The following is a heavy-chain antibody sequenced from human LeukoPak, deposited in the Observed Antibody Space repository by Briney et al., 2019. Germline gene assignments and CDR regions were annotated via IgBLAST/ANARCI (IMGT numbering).Heavy chain of an antibody. V-gene: IGHV3-7*01. J-gene: IGHJ3*01. CDR3: ARDRGGAESHGFDAFDL. Sequence: GGSLRLSCAASGFTFDDYGMSWVRQAPGKGLEWVANIKQDGSEKHYVDSVKGRFTISRDNAKNSLYLQMNSLRVDDTAVYYCARDRGGAESHGFDAFDLWGQGTIVTVSS. CDR2: IKQDGSEK. CDR1: GFTFDDYG. D-gene: IGHD2-15*01.